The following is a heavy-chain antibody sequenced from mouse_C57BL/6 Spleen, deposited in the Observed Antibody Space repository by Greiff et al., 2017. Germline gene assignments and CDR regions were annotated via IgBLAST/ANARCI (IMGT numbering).Heavy chain of an antibody. D-gene: IGHD2-4*01. CDR1: GFSLTSYG. CDR3: ARNDYDVGYWYFDV. Sequence: QVQLKQSGPGLVQPSQSLSITCTVSGFSLTSYGVHWVRQSPGKGLEWLGVIWRGGSTDYNAAFISRLSISKDNSKSQVFFKMNSLQADDTAIYYCARNDYDVGYWYFDVWGTGTTVTVSS. J-gene: IGHJ1*03. V-gene: IGHV2-2*01. CDR2: IWRGGST.